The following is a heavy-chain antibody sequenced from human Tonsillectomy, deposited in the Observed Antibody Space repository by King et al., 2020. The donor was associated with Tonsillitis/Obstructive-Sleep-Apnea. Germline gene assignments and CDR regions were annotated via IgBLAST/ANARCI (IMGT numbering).Heavy chain of an antibody. V-gene: IGHV4-34*01. CDR1: GVSFSGYY. Sequence: VQLQQWGAGLLKPSETLSLTCAVYGVSFSGYYWNWIRQPPGKGLEWIGEINHSGSTNYNPSLKSRVTISLDTSKNQFSLKLSSVTAADTAVYYCARDKLITMVQGDAFEIWGQGTMVTVSS. D-gene: IGHD3-10*01. CDR3: ARDKLITMVQGDAFEI. CDR2: INHSGST. J-gene: IGHJ3*02.